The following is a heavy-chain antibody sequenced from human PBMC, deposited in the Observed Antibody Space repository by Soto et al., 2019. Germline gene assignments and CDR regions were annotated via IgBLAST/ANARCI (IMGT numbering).Heavy chain of an antibody. V-gene: IGHV3-23*01. D-gene: IGHD2-21*02. J-gene: IGHJ4*02. CDR1: GFTFTIYA. Sequence: GGSLRLSCAASGFTFTIYAMSWVRQAPGKGLEWVSAIRGSGGSTYYADSVKGRFTISRDNSGNTLYLQMNSLRAEDTAVYYCARRYETIVVVTAYAYWGQGTLVTVSS. CDR2: IRGSGGST. CDR3: ARRYETIVVVTAYAY.